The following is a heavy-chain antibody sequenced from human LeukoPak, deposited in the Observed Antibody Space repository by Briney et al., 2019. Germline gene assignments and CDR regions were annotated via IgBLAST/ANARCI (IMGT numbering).Heavy chain of an antibody. D-gene: IGHD4-17*01. CDR2: ISGSGGST. CDR1: GFTFSSYA. V-gene: IGHV3-23*01. Sequence: PGASLRLSCAASGFTFSSYAMSWVRQAPGKGLEWVSAISGSGGSTYYADSVKGRFTISRANSKNTLYLQMNSLRAEDTAVYYCAKCPYGDYFDWFETWGEGALVTVSS. J-gene: IGHJ5*02. CDR3: AKCPYGDYFDWFET.